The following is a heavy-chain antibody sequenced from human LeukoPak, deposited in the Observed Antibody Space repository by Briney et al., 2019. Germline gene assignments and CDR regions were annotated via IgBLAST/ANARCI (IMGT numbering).Heavy chain of an antibody. CDR1: GYTFTGYY. D-gene: IGHD2-15*01. CDR3: ARFDCSGGSCYGKFDP. Sequence: ASVKVSCKASGYTFTGYYMHWVRQAPGQGFEWMGRINPNSGGTNYAQKFQGRVTMTRDTSISTAYMELSRLRSDDTAVYYCARFDCSGGSCYGKFDPWGQGTLVTVSS. CDR2: INPNSGGT. V-gene: IGHV1-2*06. J-gene: IGHJ5*02.